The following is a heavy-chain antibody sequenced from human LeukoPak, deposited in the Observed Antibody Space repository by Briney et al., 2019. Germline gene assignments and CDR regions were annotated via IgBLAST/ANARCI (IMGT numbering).Heavy chain of an antibody. CDR1: GFTFSSYS. D-gene: IGHD3-9*01. J-gene: IGHJ6*03. V-gene: IGHV3-21*04. Sequence: KPGGSLRLSCAASGFTFSSYSMNWVRQAPGKGLEWVSSISSSSSYIYYADSVKGRFIISRDNSKNTLYLQMNSLRAEDTAVYYCARGDAPGYFDWSYYYYYYMDVWGKGTTVTISS. CDR2: ISSSSSYI. CDR3: ARGDAPGYFDWSYYYYYYMDV.